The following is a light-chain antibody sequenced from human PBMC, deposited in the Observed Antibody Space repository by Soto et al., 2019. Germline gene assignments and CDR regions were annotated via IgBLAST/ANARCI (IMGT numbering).Light chain of an antibody. J-gene: IGKJ4*01. V-gene: IGKV3D-15*01. CDR1: QSVNIY. Sequence: EIVMTQSPATLSVSPGERATLSCRASQSVNIYLAWYQQKPGQAPRLLIFGASYRATGIPARFSGSWSGTEFNLTISSLQSEDFAVYFCQQYDDWLRLTCGGGPKVEIK. CDR2: GAS. CDR3: QQYDDWLRLT.